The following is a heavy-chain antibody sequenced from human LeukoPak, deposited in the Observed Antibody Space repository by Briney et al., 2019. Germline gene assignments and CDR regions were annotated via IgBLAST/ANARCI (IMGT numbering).Heavy chain of an antibody. CDR1: SGSISSSSYY. CDR2: MFFTGNA. V-gene: IGHV4-39*01. Sequence: SETLSLTCSVSSGSISSSSYYWGRVRQPPGKGLEWIGSMFFTGNAYYNPSLKSRVTISVDTSENQFSLKLSSMTAADTAVYYCARHVVGNYDLLSFDYWGQGTLVTVSS. D-gene: IGHD1-7*01. J-gene: IGHJ4*02. CDR3: ARHVVGNYDLLSFDY.